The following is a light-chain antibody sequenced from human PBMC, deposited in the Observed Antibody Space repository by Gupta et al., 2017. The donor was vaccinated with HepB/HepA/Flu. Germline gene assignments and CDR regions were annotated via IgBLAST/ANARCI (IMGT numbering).Light chain of an antibody. CDR2: EDS. CDR1: NIGRKN. CDR3: QVWDRTSEQVV. Sequence: SYVLNQPPSVSVAPGETATITCGGNNIGRKNVHWYQQKSGQAPVQVVYEDSDRPSGIPDRFSGSNAVNTATLTINGVEGGDEADYYCQVWDRTSEQVVFGGGTRMTVL. V-gene: IGLV3-21*02. J-gene: IGLJ3*02.